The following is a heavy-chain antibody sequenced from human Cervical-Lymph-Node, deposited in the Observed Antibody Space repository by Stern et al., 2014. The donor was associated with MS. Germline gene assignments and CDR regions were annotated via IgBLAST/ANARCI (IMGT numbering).Heavy chain of an antibody. Sequence: QVQLQESGPGLVKPSETLSLTCTVSGGSVSSGSYYWSWIRQPPGKGLEWIGFMYGSGSTNFTPSLKSRVTISVDTSKNQFSLKLSSVTTADTAVYYCAGTFVRGHYYVMDVWGQGTTVTVSS. CDR3: AGTFVRGHYYVMDV. D-gene: IGHD6-6*01. V-gene: IGHV4-61*01. J-gene: IGHJ6*02. CDR2: MYGSGST. CDR1: GGSVSSGSYY.